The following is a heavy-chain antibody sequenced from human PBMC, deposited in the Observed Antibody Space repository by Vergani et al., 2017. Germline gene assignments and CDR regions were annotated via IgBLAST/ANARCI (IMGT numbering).Heavy chain of an antibody. V-gene: IGHV3-23*01. Sequence: EVQLLESGGGLVQPGGSLRLSCAASGFTFTNYAMSWVRQAPGKGLEWVSATSNSGTSTYYAASVAGRFTISRDNSKNTLYLQMNSLRAEDTAVYYCAKRGQQLVKEGFDYWGQGTLVTVSS. CDR1: GFTFTNYA. CDR2: TSNSGTST. D-gene: IGHD6-6*01. CDR3: AKRGQQLVKEGFDY. J-gene: IGHJ4*02.